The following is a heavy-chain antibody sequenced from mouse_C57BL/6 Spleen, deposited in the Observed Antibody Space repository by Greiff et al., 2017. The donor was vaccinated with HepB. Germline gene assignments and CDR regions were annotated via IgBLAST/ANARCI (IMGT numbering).Heavy chain of an antibody. CDR3: ARREPSDY. J-gene: IGHJ2*01. CDR2: IDPSDSYT. CDR1: GYTFTSYW. V-gene: IGHV1-50*01. Sequence: VQLQQSGAELVKPGASVKLSCKASGYTFTSYWMQWVKQRPGQGLEWIGEIDPSDSYTNYNQKFKGKATLTVDTSSSTAYMQLSRLTSEDSAVYYCARREPSDYWGQGTTLTVSS.